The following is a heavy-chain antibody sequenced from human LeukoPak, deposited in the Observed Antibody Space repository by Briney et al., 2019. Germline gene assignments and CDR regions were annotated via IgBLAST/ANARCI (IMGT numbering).Heavy chain of an antibody. J-gene: IGHJ5*02. CDR1: GGSFSGYY. V-gene: IGHV4-34*01. CDR2: INHSGST. CDR3: ARAGQWVQLVPNWFDP. Sequence: SETLSLTCAVYGGSFSGYYWSWIRQPPGKGLEWNGEINHSGSTNYNPSLKSRVTISVDTSKNQFSLKLSSVTAADTAVYYCARAGQWVQLVPNWFDPWGQGTLVTVSS. D-gene: IGHD6-6*01.